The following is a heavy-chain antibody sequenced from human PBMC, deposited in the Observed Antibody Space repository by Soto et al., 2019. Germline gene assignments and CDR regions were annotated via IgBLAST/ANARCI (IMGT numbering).Heavy chain of an antibody. V-gene: IGHV3-48*02. J-gene: IGHJ6*02. Sequence: PGGSLRLSCAAFGFKISSSSMNLVRQAPGRGLECVSYISDSGSDALYADSVKGRFTVSRDTAKNSLYLQTSGLRDEDRAVHYCARYDGRGHCTSSNCHVLGMDVRGQLTTVTVSS. CDR1: GFKISSSS. CDR3: ARYDGRGHCTSSNCHVLGMDV. D-gene: IGHD1-1*01. CDR2: ISDSGSDA.